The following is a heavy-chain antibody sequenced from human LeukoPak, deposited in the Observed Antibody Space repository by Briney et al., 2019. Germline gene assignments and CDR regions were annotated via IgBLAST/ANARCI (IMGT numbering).Heavy chain of an antibody. CDR2: INPNSGGT. CDR3: ARREIYYDSSGYYGYYFDY. CDR1: GYTFTGYY. D-gene: IGHD3-22*01. Sequence: ASVKVSCKASGYTFTGYYMHWVRQAPGQGLEWMGWINPNSGGTNYAQKFQGRVTVTRDTSISTAYMELSRLRSDDTAVYYCARREIYYDSSGYYGYYFDYWGQGTLVTVSS. V-gene: IGHV1-2*02. J-gene: IGHJ4*02.